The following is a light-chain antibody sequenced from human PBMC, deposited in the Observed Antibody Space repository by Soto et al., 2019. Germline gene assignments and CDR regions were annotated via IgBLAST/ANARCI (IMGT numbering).Light chain of an antibody. CDR2: EVS. Sequence: DVVMTQTPLSLSVAPGQPASISCKSSQSLLHITGETFLFWYLQKPGQSPQLLIYEVSTRVSGVPYRFSGSGSGTYFTLEISRVETDDVGIYYCMQRTQPPHTFGQGTRLGIE. V-gene: IGKV2D-29*02. J-gene: IGKJ5*01. CDR3: MQRTQPPHT. CDR1: QSLLHITGETF.